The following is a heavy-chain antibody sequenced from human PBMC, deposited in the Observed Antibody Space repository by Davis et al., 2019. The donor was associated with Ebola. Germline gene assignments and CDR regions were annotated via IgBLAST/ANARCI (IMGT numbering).Heavy chain of an antibody. CDR2: IHPGGRT. Sequence: AGSLTLSCAASGFTFSAYYMSWIRQAPGKGLEWVAVIHPGGRTYYTDSVKGRFTISRDNSKNTIQLQMSSMRAEDTAVYYCARHYVHNYYMGLDVWGQGTTVIVSS. J-gene: IGHJ6*02. CDR3: ARHYVHNYYMGLDV. CDR1: GFTFSAYY. V-gene: IGHV3-66*04. D-gene: IGHD3-10*02.